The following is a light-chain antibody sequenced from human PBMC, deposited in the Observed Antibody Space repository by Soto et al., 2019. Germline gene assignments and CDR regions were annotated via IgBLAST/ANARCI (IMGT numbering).Light chain of an antibody. J-gene: IGLJ1*01. CDR2: DVT. Sequence: QSALTQPPSVSGSPGQAVTFSCTGTNSDVGGYNYVSWYQQHPDKAPKLIIYDVTKRPSGVADRFSGSKSGNTASLTISGLQAEDEADYFCSSFAGSYTHVFGTGTKLTVL. CDR1: NSDVGGYNY. CDR3: SSFAGSYTHV. V-gene: IGLV2-11*01.